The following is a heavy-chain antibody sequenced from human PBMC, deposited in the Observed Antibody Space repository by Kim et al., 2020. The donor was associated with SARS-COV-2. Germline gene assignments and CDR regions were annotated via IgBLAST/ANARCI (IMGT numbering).Heavy chain of an antibody. Sequence: SETLSLTCTVSGGSITSNSHFWGWVRQPPGKGLEWIGSIHNSGGTYYNPSLQTRVTISQDLSENQFSLKLTSVTAADTAVYYCLRPLGTYGRRGFDNWGQGTLVTVSS. J-gene: IGHJ4*02. CDR1: GGSITSNSHF. CDR3: LRPLGTYGRRGFDN. V-gene: IGHV4-39*07. D-gene: IGHD3-10*01. CDR2: IHNSGGT.